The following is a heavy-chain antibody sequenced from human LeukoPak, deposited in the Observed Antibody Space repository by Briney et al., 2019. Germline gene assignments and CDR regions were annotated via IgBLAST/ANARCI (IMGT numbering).Heavy chain of an antibody. J-gene: IGHJ3*02. D-gene: IGHD3-22*01. Sequence: NSSETLSLTCAVYGGSFSGYYWSWIRQPPGKGLEWIGEINHSGSTNYNPSLKSRVTISVDTSKNQFSLKLSTVTAADTAVYYCARGYYDSSGYYPDAFDIWGQGTMVTVSS. V-gene: IGHV4-34*01. CDR3: ARGYYDSSGYYPDAFDI. CDR2: INHSGST. CDR1: GGSFSGYY.